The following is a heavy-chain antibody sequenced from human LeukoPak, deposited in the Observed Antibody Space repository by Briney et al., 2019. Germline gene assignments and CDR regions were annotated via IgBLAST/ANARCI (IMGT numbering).Heavy chain of an antibody. J-gene: IGHJ4*02. V-gene: IGHV4-34*01. CDR1: GGSFSGYY. CDR2: INHSGST. CDR3: ARDVVVVAATYYFDY. Sequence: SETLSLTCAVYGGSFSGYYWSWLRQPPGKGLEWIGEINHSGSTNYNPSLTSRVTISVDTSKSQFSLKLSSVTAADTAVYYCARDVVVVAATYYFDYWGQGTLVTVSS. D-gene: IGHD2-15*01.